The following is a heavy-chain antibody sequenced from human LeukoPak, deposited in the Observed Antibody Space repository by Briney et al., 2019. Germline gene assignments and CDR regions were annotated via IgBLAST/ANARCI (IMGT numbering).Heavy chain of an antibody. Sequence: GGSLRLSCAASGFTFSSYSVNWVRQAPGKGLEWVSYISSSSTYIYCADSVRGRFTISRDNAKNSLYLQMNSLRAEDTAVYYCARDPLSYNILTGYDYPGAFDYWGQGTLVIVSS. CDR3: ARDPLSYNILTGYDYPGAFDY. D-gene: IGHD3-9*01. V-gene: IGHV3-21*01. CDR2: ISSSSTYI. J-gene: IGHJ4*02. CDR1: GFTFSSYS.